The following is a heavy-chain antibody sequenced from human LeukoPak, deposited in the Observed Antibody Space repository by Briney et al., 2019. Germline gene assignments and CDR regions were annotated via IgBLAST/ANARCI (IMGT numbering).Heavy chain of an antibody. D-gene: IGHD5-12*01. CDR1: GGSISSSSYY. CDR3: ARLGYSGAIDY. J-gene: IGHJ4*02. V-gene: IGHV4-39*01. Sequence: PSETLSLTCTVSGGSISSSSYYWGWIRQPPGKGLEWIGSIYYSGSTYYNPSLKSRVTISVDTSKNQFPLKLSSVTAADTAVYYCARLGYSGAIDYWGQGTLVTVSS. CDR2: IYYSGST.